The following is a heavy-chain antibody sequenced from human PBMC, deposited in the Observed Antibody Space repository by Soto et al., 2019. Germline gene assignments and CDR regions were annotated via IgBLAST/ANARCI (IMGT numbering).Heavy chain of an antibody. CDR3: ARKTVAGSVDY. CDR2: ISYDGSNK. CDR1: GFTFSSYA. D-gene: IGHD6-19*01. Sequence: GGSLRLSCAASGFTFSSYAMHWVLQAPGKGLEWVAVISYDGSNKYYADSVKGRFTISRDNSKNTLYLQMNSLRAEDTAVYYCARKTVAGSVDYWGQGTLVTVSS. V-gene: IGHV3-30-3*01. J-gene: IGHJ4*02.